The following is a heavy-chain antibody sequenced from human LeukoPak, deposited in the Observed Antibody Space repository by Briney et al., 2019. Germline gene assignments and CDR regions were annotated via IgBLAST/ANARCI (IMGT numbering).Heavy chain of an antibody. CDR2: ISSSSSYI. CDR1: GFTFSSYS. CDR3: ARVSSSGYLPYYYYYGMDV. D-gene: IGHD3-22*01. J-gene: IGHJ6*02. V-gene: IGHV3-21*01. Sequence: PGGSLRLSCAASGFTFSSYSMNWVRQAPGKGLGWVSSISSSSSYIYYADSVKGRFTISRDNAKNSLYLQMNSLRAEDTAVYYCARVSSSGYLPYYYYYGMDVWGQGTTVTVSS.